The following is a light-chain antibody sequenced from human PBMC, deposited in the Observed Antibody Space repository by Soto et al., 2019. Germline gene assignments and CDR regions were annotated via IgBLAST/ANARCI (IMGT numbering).Light chain of an antibody. CDR2: EVS. Sequence: QSALTQHPSASGSPGQSVTISCTGTSSDVGGYNYVSWYHQHPGRAPKLMIYEVSKRPSGVPDRFSGSKSGNAASLTVSGLQAEDEADYYCSSYAGSNNWGVFGTGTQLTVL. CDR3: SSYAGSNNWGV. J-gene: IGLJ1*01. CDR1: SSDVGGYNY. V-gene: IGLV2-8*01.